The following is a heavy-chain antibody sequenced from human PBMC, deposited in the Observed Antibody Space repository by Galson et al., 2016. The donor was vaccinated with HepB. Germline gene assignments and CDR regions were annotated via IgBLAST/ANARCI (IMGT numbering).Heavy chain of an antibody. CDR1: GFTLSSYG. D-gene: IGHD6-19*01. J-gene: IGHJ4*02. CDR3: ASHRSTDLSSGWNPRFDY. CDR2: IWYDGVNT. Sequence: SLRLSCAASGFTLSSYGIHWVRQAPGKGLEWVAVIWYDGVNTYYADSVKGRFTISRDNSKNTLYLQMNSLRAEDTAVYYCASHRSTDLSSGWNPRFDYWGQGNLVTVSS. V-gene: IGHV3-33*01.